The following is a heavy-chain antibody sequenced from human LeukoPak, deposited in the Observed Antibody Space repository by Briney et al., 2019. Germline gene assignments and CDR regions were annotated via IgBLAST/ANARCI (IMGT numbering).Heavy chain of an antibody. CDR1: GGTFSSYA. Sequence: AASVKVSCKASGGTFSSYAISWVRQAPGQGLEWMGGIIPIFGTANYAQKFQGRVTITADESTSTAYMELSSLRSEDTAVYYCARVRYDSSGYYHDYWGQGTLVTVSS. V-gene: IGHV1-69*01. D-gene: IGHD3-22*01. CDR3: ARVRYDSSGYYHDY. CDR2: IIPIFGTA. J-gene: IGHJ4*02.